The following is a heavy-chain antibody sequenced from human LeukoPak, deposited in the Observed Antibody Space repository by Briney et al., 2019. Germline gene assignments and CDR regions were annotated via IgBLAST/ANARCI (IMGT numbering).Heavy chain of an antibody. CDR1: GLTFEDFA. CDR3: TKTNDGSGFLNDAYDI. D-gene: IGHD3-22*01. Sequence: QSGGSLRLSCEGSGLTFEDFAMHWVRQTPGKGPEWVSGITWNSRKIDYADSVKGRFTISRDNAKKSVYLQMNSLRPGDTAVYYCTKTNDGSGFLNDAYDIWGQGTKVIVSS. V-gene: IGHV3-9*01. J-gene: IGHJ3*02. CDR2: ITWNSRKI.